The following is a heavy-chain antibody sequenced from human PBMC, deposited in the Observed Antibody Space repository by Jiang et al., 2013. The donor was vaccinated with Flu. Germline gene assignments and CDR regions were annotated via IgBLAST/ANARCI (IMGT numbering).Heavy chain of an antibody. CDR2: ISYSGST. J-gene: IGHJ5*02. CDR1: GGSISNYY. V-gene: IGHV4-59*08. Sequence: GPGLVKPSETLSLTCTVSGGSISNYYWSWLRQPPGKGLEWVGYISYSGSTNYNPSLKSRVTISVDTSKNQFSLKVNSVTDADTAVYYCARQWLEKSALSWFDPWGQGTLVTVSS. CDR3: ARQWLEKSALSWFDP. D-gene: IGHD3-22*01.